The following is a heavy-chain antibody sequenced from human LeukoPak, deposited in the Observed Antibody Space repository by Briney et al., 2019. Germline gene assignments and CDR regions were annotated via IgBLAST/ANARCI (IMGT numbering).Heavy chain of an antibody. J-gene: IGHJ4*02. CDR2: IIPIFGTA. Sequence: ASVKVSCKASGGTFSSYAISWVRQAPGQGLEWMGGIIPIFGTANYAQTFQGRVTITTDESTSTAYMELSSLRSEDTAAYYCARLRYSSSSSEFDYWGQGTLVTVSS. D-gene: IGHD6-13*01. CDR1: GGTFSSYA. CDR3: ARLRYSSSSSEFDY. V-gene: IGHV1-69*05.